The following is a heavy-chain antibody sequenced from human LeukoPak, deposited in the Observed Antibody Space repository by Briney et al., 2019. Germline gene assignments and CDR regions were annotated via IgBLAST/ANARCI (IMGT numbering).Heavy chain of an antibody. CDR3: AKAPPSYCSSIGCYPYGMGA. CDR1: GFTFSNYG. J-gene: IGHJ6*02. V-gene: IGHV3-30*18. Sequence: GGSLRLSCAASGFTFSNYGMHWVRQAPGKGLEWVAAISLDGGNEYYADSVKGRFTISRDNSKNTLYLQMNSLRAEDTAAYYCAKAPPSYCSSIGCYPYGMGAWGQGTTVTVSS. D-gene: IGHD2-2*01. CDR2: ISLDGGNE.